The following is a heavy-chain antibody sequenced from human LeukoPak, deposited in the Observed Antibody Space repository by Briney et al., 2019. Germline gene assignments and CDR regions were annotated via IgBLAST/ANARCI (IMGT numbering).Heavy chain of an antibody. CDR3: ARDIVVVVAAMDY. V-gene: IGHV3-30*04. D-gene: IGHD2-15*01. J-gene: IGHJ4*02. CDR2: ISYDGSNK. CDR1: GFTFSSYA. Sequence: GGSLRLSCAASGFTFSSYAMHWVRQAPGKGLEWAAVISYDGSNKYYADSVKGRFTIPRDNSKNTLYLQMNSLRAEDTAVYYCARDIVVVVAAMDYWGQGTLVTVSS.